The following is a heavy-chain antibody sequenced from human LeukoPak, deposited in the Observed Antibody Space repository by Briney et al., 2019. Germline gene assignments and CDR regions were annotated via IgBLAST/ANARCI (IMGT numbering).Heavy chain of an antibody. Sequence: GGSLRLSCAVSGFAFGSEAMSWVRQSPARGLEWVASISPGGGTTYYADYVKGRFTISRDNSKNTLYLQMNSLRAEDTAVYYCAKTGTPWYYFDYWGQGTLVTVSS. CDR1: GFAFGSEA. V-gene: IGHV3-23*01. CDR3: AKTGTPWYYFDY. CDR2: ISPGGGTT. J-gene: IGHJ4*02. D-gene: IGHD6-13*01.